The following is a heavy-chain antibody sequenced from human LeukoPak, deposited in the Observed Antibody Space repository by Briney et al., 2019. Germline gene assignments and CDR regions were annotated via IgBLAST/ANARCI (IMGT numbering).Heavy chain of an antibody. CDR2: INHSGST. D-gene: IGHD1-14*01. CDR3: ASKRRYMRESYYFDY. Sequence: SETLSLTCAVYGGSFSGYYWSWIRQPPGKGLEWLGEINHSGSTNYNPSLKSRVTISVDTSKNQFSLKLSSVTAADTAVYYCASKRRYMRESYYFDYWGQGTLVTVSS. J-gene: IGHJ4*02. CDR1: GGSFSGYY. V-gene: IGHV4-34*01.